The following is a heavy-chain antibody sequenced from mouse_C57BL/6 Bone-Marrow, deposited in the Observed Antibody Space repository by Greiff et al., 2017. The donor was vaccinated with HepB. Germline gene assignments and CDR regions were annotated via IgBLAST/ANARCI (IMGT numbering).Heavy chain of an antibody. CDR3: ARHPPYYYGSSPWYFDV. V-gene: IGHV5-6*01. D-gene: IGHD1-1*01. Sequence: EVQVVESGGDLVKPGGSLKLSCAASGFTFSSYGMSWVRQTPDKRLEWVATISSGGSYTYYPDSVKGRFTISRDNAKNTLYLQMSSLKSEDTAMYYCARHPPYYYGSSPWYFDVWGTGTTVTVSS. CDR2: ISSGGSYT. J-gene: IGHJ1*03. CDR1: GFTFSSYG.